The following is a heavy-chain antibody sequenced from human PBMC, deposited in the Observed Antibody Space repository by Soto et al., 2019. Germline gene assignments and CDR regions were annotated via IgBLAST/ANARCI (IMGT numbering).Heavy chain of an antibody. Sequence: ASVKVSCKASGYTFTSYGISWVRQAPGQGLEWMGWICAYNGNTNYAQKLQGRVTMTTDTSTSTAYMELRSLRSDDTAVYYCAREKYYDFWSGKTSYYYYGMDVWGQGTTVTVS. CDR3: AREKYYDFWSGKTSYYYYGMDV. J-gene: IGHJ6*02. CDR2: ICAYNGNT. CDR1: GYTFTSYG. D-gene: IGHD3-3*01. V-gene: IGHV1-18*01.